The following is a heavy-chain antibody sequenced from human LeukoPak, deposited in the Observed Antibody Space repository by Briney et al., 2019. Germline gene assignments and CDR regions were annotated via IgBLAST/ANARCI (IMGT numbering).Heavy chain of an antibody. J-gene: IGHJ2*01. CDR1: GGTFSSYA. D-gene: IGHD6-13*01. CDR3: ARVQIWVFPPPIAGDWYFDL. V-gene: IGHV1-69*13. Sequence: SVKVSCKASGGTFSSYAISWVRQAPGQGLEWMGGIIPIFGTANYAQKFQGRVTITADESTSTAYMELSSLSSEDTAVYYCARVQIWVFPPPIAGDWYFDLWGRGTLVTVSS. CDR2: IIPIFGTA.